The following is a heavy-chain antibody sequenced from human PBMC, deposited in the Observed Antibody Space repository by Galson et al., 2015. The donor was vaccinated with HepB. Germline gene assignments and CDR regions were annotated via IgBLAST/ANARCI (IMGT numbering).Heavy chain of an antibody. CDR3: AQDLTYYYGSGSYFVGMDV. CDR1: GFTFEDYA. D-gene: IGHD3-10*01. CDR2: ISWNSDFT. Sequence: SLRLSCAASGFTFEDYAMHWVRQVPGKGLERVSGISWNSDFTGYADSVRGRFTISRDNAEYFLYLQMNSLRPEDTALYYCAQDLTYYYGSGSYFVGMDVWGQGTTVTVSS. J-gene: IGHJ6*02. V-gene: IGHV3-9*01.